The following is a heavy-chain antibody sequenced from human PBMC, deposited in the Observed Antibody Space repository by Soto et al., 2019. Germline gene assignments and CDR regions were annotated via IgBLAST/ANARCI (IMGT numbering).Heavy chain of an antibody. Sequence: PSETLSLTCTVSGGSISRNYYWNWIRQPPGKGLEWIGYISYTGTTSYNPSLKSRVSISMDTSKNQFSLNLDSVTAADTAVYFCARDFAYFDSWGQGTLVTVSS. J-gene: IGHJ4*02. CDR3: ARDFAYFDS. D-gene: IGHD3-3*01. V-gene: IGHV4-59*01. CDR2: ISYTGTT. CDR1: GGSISRNYY.